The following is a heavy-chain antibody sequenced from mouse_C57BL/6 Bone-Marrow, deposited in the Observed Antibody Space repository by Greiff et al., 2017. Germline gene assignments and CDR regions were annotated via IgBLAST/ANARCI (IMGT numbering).Heavy chain of an antibody. CDR1: GYTFTSYW. J-gene: IGHJ2*01. CDR2: IHPNSGST. V-gene: IGHV1-64*01. CDR3: AADGYYDYFDY. D-gene: IGHD2-3*01. Sequence: VQLQQPGAELVKPGASVKLSCKASGYTFTSYWMHWVKQRPGQGLEWIGMIHPNSGSTNYNEKFKSKATLTVDKSSSTAYMQLSSLTSEDSAVYYCAADGYYDYFDYWGQGTTLTVSS.